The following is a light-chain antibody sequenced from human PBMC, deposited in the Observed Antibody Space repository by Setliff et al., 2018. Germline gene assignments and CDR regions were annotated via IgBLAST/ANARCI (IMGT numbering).Light chain of an antibody. CDR2: EVS. CDR1: SSDVGGYNY. V-gene: IGLV2-14*01. CDR3: SSFTSSRLYV. J-gene: IGLJ1*01. Sequence: QSVLTQPPSASGSPGQSVTISCTGTSSDVGGYNYVSWYQQHPGKAPKLIISEVSHRPSGVSHRFSGSKSGNTASLTISGLQPEDEADYYCSSFTSSRLYVFGTGTKVTVL.